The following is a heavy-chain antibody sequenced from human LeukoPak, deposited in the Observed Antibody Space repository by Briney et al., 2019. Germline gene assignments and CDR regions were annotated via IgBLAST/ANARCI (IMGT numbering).Heavy chain of an antibody. J-gene: IGHJ6*03. CDR2: MNPNSGNT. V-gene: IGHV1-8*01. Sequence: ASVKVSCKDSGYTFTSYDITWVRQATGQGLERMGWMNPNSGNTGYAQRFQGRVTMTRDTSISTAYMELSSLRSEDTAVYYCARGYSNYDAIRTKSFYYMDVWGEGTTVTVSS. CDR3: ARGYSNYDAIRTKSFYYMDV. CDR1: GYTFTSYD. D-gene: IGHD4-11*01.